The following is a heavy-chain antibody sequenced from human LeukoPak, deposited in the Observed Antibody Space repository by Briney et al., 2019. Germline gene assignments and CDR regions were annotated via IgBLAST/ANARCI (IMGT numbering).Heavy chain of an antibody. V-gene: IGHV3-23*01. D-gene: IGHD6-19*01. CDR3: ALRIAVANTLEY. J-gene: IGHJ4*02. CDR1: GFTFSSYP. Sequence: GGSLRLSCAASGFTFSSYPMSWVRQAPGKGLEWVSVISGNGANTYYADSVKGRFTISRDSSTSTLYLQMNNLGVEDTAVYYCALRIAVANTLEYWGQGTLVTVSS. CDR2: ISGNGANT.